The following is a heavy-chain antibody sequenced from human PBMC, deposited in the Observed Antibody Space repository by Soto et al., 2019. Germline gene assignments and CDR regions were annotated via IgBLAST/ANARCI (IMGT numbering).Heavy chain of an antibody. Sequence: QVQLQESGAGLVKPSETLSLTCTVSGGSISSYYWSWIRQPPGKGLEWIGYIYYSGSTNYNPSLKSRVTISVDTSTNPLSLKLSSVPAAETAVYYCAMWRGGDANFDYWGQGTLVTVSS. CDR1: GGSISSYY. J-gene: IGHJ4*02. V-gene: IGHV4-59*01. CDR3: AMWRGGDANFDY. D-gene: IGHD2-21*01. CDR2: IYYSGST.